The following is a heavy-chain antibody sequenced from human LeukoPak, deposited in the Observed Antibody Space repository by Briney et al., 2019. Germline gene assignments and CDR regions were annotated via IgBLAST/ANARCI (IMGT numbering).Heavy chain of an antibody. CDR3: AGGPEYLYFDL. J-gene: IGHJ2*01. CDR2: IYYSGST. Sequence: PSETLSLTCTVSGGSISSGDYYWRWIPQPPGKGLEWIGYIYYSGSTYYNPSLKSRVIISVDTSKNQFSLKLSSVTAADTAVYYCAGGPEYLYFDLWGRGTLVTVSS. CDR1: GGSISSGDYY. D-gene: IGHD1-14*01. V-gene: IGHV4-30-4*08.